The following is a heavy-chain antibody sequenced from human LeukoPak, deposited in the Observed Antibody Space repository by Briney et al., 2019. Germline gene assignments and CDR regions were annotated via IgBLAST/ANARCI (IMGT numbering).Heavy chain of an antibody. CDR3: ARAGTRRPFDP. CDR1: GGSISSGGYY. Sequence: SETLSLTCTVSGGSISSGGYYWSWIRQHPGKGLEWIGYIYYSGSTYYNPSLKSRVTISVDTSKNQFSPKLSSVTAADTAVYYCARAGTRRPFDPWGQGTLVTVSS. J-gene: IGHJ5*02. V-gene: IGHV4-31*03. CDR2: IYYSGST.